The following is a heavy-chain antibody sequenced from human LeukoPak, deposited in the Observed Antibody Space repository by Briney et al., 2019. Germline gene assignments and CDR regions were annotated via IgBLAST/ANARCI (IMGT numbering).Heavy chain of an antibody. Sequence: PSETLSLTCTVSGGSISSYYWSWIRQPPGKGLEWIGYIYYSGSTNYNPSLKSRVTISVDTSKNQFSLKLSSVTAADTAVYYCARGGTSYYYGSGTLNLDVWGKGTTVTISS. J-gene: IGHJ6*04. V-gene: IGHV4-59*01. D-gene: IGHD3-10*01. CDR2: IYYSGST. CDR1: GGSISSYY. CDR3: ARGGTSYYYGSGTLNLDV.